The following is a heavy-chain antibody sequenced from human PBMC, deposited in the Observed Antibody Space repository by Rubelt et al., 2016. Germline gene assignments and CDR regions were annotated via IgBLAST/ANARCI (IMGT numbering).Heavy chain of an antibody. J-gene: IGHJ3*02. V-gene: IGHV3-66*01. Sequence: VQLVESGGGLVQPGGSLRLSCAASGFTVNNNYMSWVRQAPGKGLEWVSIIYSGGSAYYADSVKGRFSISRDNSKNTLYLQMNSLRVEDTALYYCARSGGYCRNANCYDAFDIWGQGTMVTVSS. D-gene: IGHD2-8*01. CDR2: IYSGGSA. CDR3: ARSGGYCRNANCYDAFDI. CDR1: GFTVNNNY.